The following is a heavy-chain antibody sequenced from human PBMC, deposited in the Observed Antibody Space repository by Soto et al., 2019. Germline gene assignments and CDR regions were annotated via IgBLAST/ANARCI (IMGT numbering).Heavy chain of an antibody. CDR3: ARGTYGDYVGYFDS. CDR1: GDTISTGRYS. Sequence: QLQLQESGSRLVKSSETLSLTCAVSGDTISTGRYSWAWLRQQPGQPLEWIGQTYHSGNPYYNPSIMSRGIISVDRSKNQFSLKLSSVPAADTAVDYCARGTYGDYVGYFDSWGQGTLVTVSS. J-gene: IGHJ5*01. CDR2: TYHSGNP. V-gene: IGHV4-30-2*01. D-gene: IGHD4-17*01.